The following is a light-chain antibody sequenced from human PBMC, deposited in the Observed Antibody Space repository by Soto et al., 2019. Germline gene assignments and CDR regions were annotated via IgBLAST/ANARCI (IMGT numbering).Light chain of an antibody. J-gene: IGKJ5*01. V-gene: IGKV3-20*01. CDR2: DAS. CDR1: QSINSRS. Sequence: EIVLTQSPGTLSLSPGERATLSCGASQSINSRSLARYQQKPGQAPRLLIYDASSRATGIPDRFSASGSGTDFTLTISSLEPEDFAVYYCQQYVASPYTFGQGTRLEIK. CDR3: QQYVASPYT.